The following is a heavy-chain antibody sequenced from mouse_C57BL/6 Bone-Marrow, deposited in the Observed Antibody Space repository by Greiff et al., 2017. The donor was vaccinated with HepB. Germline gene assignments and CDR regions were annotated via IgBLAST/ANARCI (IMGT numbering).Heavy chain of an antibody. D-gene: IGHD2-5*01. V-gene: IGHV10-3*01. J-gene: IGHJ3*01. Sequence: EVQLVESGGGLVQPKGSLKLSCAASGFTFNTYAMHWVRQAPGKGLEWVARIRSKSSNYATYYADSVKDRFTISRDDSQSLLYLQMNNLKTEDTARYCCVGHSNPAWFAYWGQGTLVTVSA. CDR3: VGHSNPAWFAY. CDR1: GFTFNTYA. CDR2: IRSKSSNYAT.